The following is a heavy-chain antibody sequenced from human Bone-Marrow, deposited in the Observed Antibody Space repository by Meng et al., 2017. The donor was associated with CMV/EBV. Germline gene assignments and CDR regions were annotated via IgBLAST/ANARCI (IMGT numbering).Heavy chain of an antibody. V-gene: IGHV4-34*01. J-gene: IGHJ5*02. CDR3: ARGLVGTIYGHLKWFDP. CDR1: GGSFSGYY. CDR2: INHSGST. Sequence: SETLSLTCAVYGGSFSGYYWSWIRQPPGKGLEWIGEINHSGSTNYNPSLKSRVTISVDTSKNQFSLSLTSVTAADTAMYYCARGLVGTIYGHLKWFDPWGHGNRVNVDS. D-gene: IGHD1-26*01.